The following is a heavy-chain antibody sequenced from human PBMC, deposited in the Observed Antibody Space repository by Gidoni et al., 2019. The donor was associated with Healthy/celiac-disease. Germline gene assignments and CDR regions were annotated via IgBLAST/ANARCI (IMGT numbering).Heavy chain of an antibody. CDR1: GFTFSSYA. J-gene: IGHJ6*02. V-gene: IGHV3-23*01. D-gene: IGHD1-26*01. CDR3: AKEIDTKVGARYYYYGMDV. CDR2: ISGSGGST. Sequence: GGGLVQPGGSLRLSCAASGFTFSSYAMSWVRQAPGKGLEWVSAISGSGGSTYSADSVKGRFTISRDNSKNTLYLQMNSLRAEDTAVYYCAKEIDTKVGARYYYYGMDVWGQGTTVTVSS.